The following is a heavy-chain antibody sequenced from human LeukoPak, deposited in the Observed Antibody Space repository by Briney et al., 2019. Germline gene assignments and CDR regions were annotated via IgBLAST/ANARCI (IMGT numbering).Heavy chain of an antibody. CDR3: TTDLGTYYHGSQRLIPIDY. CDR2: IKSKTDGETT. Sequence: GGSLRLSCVDSGFTFTNAWMSWVRQAPGKGLEWIGRIKSKTDGETTNYAEPVRGRFTISRDDSKSAVYLQMNSLKIEDTAVYYCTTDLGTYYHGSQRLIPIDYWGQGTLVSVSS. V-gene: IGHV3-15*01. D-gene: IGHD3-10*01. CDR1: GFTFTNAW. J-gene: IGHJ4*02.